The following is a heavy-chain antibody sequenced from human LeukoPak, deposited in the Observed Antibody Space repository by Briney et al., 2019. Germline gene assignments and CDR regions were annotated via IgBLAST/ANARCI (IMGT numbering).Heavy chain of an antibody. V-gene: IGHV3-23*01. J-gene: IGHJ6*03. Sequence: GGSLRLSCAASGFTFSSYAMSWVRQAPGKGLEWVSAISGSGGSTYYADSVKGRFTISRDNAKNSLYLQMNSLRAEDTAVYYCARDQSRIVGATTKYYYYYMDVWGKGTTVTVSS. D-gene: IGHD1-26*01. CDR2: ISGSGGST. CDR1: GFTFSSYA. CDR3: ARDQSRIVGATTKYYYYYMDV.